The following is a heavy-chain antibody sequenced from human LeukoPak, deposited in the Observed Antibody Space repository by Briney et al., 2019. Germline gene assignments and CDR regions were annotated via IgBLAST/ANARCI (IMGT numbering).Heavy chain of an antibody. CDR2: IYYSGST. CDR1: GGSISSYY. CDR3: ARGSGLGSGYEPDFDY. J-gene: IGHJ4*02. V-gene: IGHV4-59*01. Sequence: SETLSLTCTVSGGSISSYYWSWIRQPPGKGLEWIGYIYYSGSTNYNPSLKSRVTISVDTSKNQFSLKLSSVTAADTAVYYCARGSGLGSGYEPDFDYWGQGTLVTASS. D-gene: IGHD5-12*01.